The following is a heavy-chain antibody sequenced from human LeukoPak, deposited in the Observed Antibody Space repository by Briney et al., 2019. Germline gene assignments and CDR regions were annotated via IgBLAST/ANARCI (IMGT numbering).Heavy chain of an antibody. CDR3: ARESPPNWFDP. V-gene: IGHV1-2*06. CDR1: GYTFTGYH. J-gene: IGHJ5*02. Sequence: ASVKVSCKASGYTFTGYHMHWVRQAPGQGLEWMGRINPNSGDTNYAQKFQGRVTMTRDTSTSTVYMELSSLRSDDTAMYYCARESPPNWFDPWGQGTLVTVSS. CDR2: INPNSGDT.